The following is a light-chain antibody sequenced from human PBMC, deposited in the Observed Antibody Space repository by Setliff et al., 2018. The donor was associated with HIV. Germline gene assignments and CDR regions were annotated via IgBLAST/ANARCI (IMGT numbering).Light chain of an antibody. CDR2: RNN. J-gene: IGLJ2*01. V-gene: IGLV1-47*01. CDR3: AAWDDSLSGPV. CDR1: SSNIGSNY. Sequence: VLAQPPSASGTPGQRVTISCSGSSSNIGSNYVYWYQQLPGTAPKLLIYRNNQRPSGVPDRFSGSKSGTSASLAISGLRSEDEADYYCAAWDDSLSGPVFGGGTQLTVL.